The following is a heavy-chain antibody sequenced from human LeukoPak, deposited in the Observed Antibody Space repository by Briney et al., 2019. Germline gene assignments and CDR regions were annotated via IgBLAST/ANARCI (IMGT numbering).Heavy chain of an antibody. CDR3: ARDYYDSSGYYYFDY. V-gene: IGHV1-18*01. CDR2: ISTYNGNT. CDR1: GYTFTTYG. J-gene: IGHJ4*02. Sequence: ASVKVSCKSSGYTFTTYGITWVRQAPGQGLEWMGWISTYNGNTNYAQKLQGRVTMTTDTSTSTAYMELRSLRSDDTAMYYCARDYYDSSGYYYFDYWGQGTLVTVSS. D-gene: IGHD3-22*01.